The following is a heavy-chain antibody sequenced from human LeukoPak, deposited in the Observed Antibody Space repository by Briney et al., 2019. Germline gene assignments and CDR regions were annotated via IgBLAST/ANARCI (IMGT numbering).Heavy chain of an antibody. CDR3: ARVFEEWLVEGYFDY. CDR1: GFTIHDHA. J-gene: IGHJ4*02. Sequence: PGGSLRLSCVGSGFTIHDHAMHWVRQAPGKGLEWVSGFDWNSGRIGYVDSVKGRFTISRDNAKNSLYLQMYSLRAEDTAVYYCARVFEEWLVEGYFDYWGQGTLVTVSS. V-gene: IGHV3-9*01. D-gene: IGHD6-19*01. CDR2: FDWNSGRI.